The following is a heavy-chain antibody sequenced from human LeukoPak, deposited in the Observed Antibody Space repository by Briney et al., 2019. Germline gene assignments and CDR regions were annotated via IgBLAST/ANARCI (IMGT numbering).Heavy chain of an antibody. Sequence: GGSLRLSCGASGFTFSDYYMSWIRQAPGKGLEWISYISGTGTTIYYADSMKGRFTISRDNPKNSLYLQMNSLRAEDTAIYYCARDLMARSLDYWGQGTLVTVSS. D-gene: IGHD3-10*01. J-gene: IGHJ4*02. CDR3: ARDLMARSLDY. CDR1: GFTFSDYY. V-gene: IGHV3-11*04. CDR2: ISGTGTTI.